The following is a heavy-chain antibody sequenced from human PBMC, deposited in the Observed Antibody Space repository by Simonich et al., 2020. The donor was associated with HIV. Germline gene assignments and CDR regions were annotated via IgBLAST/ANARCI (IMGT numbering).Heavy chain of an antibody. CDR1: GFTFSSYW. Sequence: EVQLVESGGGLVQPGGSLRLSCAASGFTFSSYWMHWVRQAPGKGLIGTPHNNSDGSSTRYADPVKGRVTLSRDNAKNTLYLQMNRLRAEDTAVYYCARDKGCSGDTCYYDYYYYGMDVWGQGTTVTVSS. D-gene: IGHD2-15*01. CDR3: ARDKGCSGDTCYYDYYYYGMDV. J-gene: IGHJ6*02. V-gene: IGHV3-74*01. CDR2: NNSDGSST.